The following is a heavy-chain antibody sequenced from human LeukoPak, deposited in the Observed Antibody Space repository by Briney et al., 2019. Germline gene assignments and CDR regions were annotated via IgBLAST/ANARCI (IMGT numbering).Heavy chain of an antibody. V-gene: IGHV1-8*02. CDR3: ARGRYSSGSYGDYYFDY. CDR2: MSPNSGYT. D-gene: IGHD6-19*01. CDR1: GGTFTSFD. Sequence: ASVKVSCKASGGTFTSFDINWVRQATGQGLEWRGWMSPNSGYTGYAQKFQGTVTMTRNTSISTAYMELSSLRSEDTAVYYCARGRYSSGSYGDYYFDYWGQGTLVTVSS. J-gene: IGHJ4*02.